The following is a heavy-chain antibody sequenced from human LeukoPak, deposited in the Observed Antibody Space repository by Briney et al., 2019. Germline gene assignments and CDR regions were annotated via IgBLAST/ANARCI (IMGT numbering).Heavy chain of an antibody. CDR3: ARDQAIFGVVIFDY. V-gene: IGHV4-39*07. CDR1: GGSISSSSYY. D-gene: IGHD3-3*01. J-gene: IGHJ4*02. CDR2: IYYSGST. Sequence: SETLSLTCTVSGGSISSSSYYWGWIRQPPGKGLEWIGSIYYSGSTYYNPSLKSRVTISVDTSKDQFSLKLSSVTAADTAVYYCARDQAIFGVVIFDYWGQGTLVTVSS.